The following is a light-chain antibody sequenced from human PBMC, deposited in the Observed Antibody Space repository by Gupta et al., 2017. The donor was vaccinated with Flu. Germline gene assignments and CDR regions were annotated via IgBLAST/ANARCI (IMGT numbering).Light chain of an antibody. CDR1: QSISTF. CDR3: QQRDGTPYT. J-gene: IGKJ2*01. CDR2: AAS. V-gene: IGKV1-39*01. Sequence: PFSRSASVGDRITITCRASQSISTFLNWHQQKPGKAPKLLIYAASSLQSGVPSRFSGSASGTDFTLTITRLQPEDFATYYCQQRDGTPYTFGQGTKVEIK.